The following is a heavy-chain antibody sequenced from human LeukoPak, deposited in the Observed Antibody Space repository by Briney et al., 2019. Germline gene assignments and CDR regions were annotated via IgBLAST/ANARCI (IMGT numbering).Heavy chain of an antibody. CDR2: INHSGST. V-gene: IGHV4-34*01. CDR3: ARGLNQYRSLGY. CDR1: GGSFSGYY. Sequence: SETLSLTCAVYGGSFSGYYWSWIRQPPGKGLEWIGEINHSGSTNYNPSLKSRVTISVDTSKNQFSLKLSSVTAADTAVYHCARGLNQYRSLGYWGQGTLVTVSS. J-gene: IGHJ4*02. D-gene: IGHD5-12*01.